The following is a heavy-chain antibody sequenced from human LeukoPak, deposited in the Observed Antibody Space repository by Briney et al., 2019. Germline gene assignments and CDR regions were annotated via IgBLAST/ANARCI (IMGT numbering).Heavy chain of an antibody. J-gene: IGHJ3*02. Sequence: ASVKVSCKASGYTFTGYYMHWVRQAPGQGLEWMGWINPNSGGTNYAQKFQGRVTMTRDTSISTAYMELSRLRSDDTAVYYCARDLKLRYFDWLPEAAEAFDIWGQGTMVTVSS. D-gene: IGHD3-9*01. CDR1: GYTFTGYY. CDR2: INPNSGGT. CDR3: ARDLKLRYFDWLPEAAEAFDI. V-gene: IGHV1-2*02.